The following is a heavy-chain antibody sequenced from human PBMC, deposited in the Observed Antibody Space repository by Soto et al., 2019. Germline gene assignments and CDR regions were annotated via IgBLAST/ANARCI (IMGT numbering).Heavy chain of an antibody. D-gene: IGHD1-7*01. CDR3: ARANNWNYYYYYYGMDV. CDR1: GYTFTGYY. V-gene: IGHV1-2*04. Sequence: ASVKVSCKASGYTFTGYYMHWVRQAPGQGFEWMGWINPNSGGTNYAQKFQGWVTMTRDMSISTAYMELSRLRSDDTAVYYCARANNWNYYYYYYGMDVWGQGTTVTVSS. J-gene: IGHJ6*02. CDR2: INPNSGGT.